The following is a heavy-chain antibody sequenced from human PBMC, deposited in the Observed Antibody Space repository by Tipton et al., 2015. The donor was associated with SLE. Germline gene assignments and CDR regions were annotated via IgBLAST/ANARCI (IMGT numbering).Heavy chain of an antibody. V-gene: IGHV4-34*01. Sequence: TLSLTCAVHGVSFGGYYWTWIRQPPGKGLEWIGEINHDGSTNYNPSLKSRVTMSVDTSKNQFSLKLSSVTAADTAVYYCARRRGSSWYEDYFDYWGQGTLVTVSS. CDR2: INHDGST. J-gene: IGHJ4*02. CDR1: GVSFGGYY. CDR3: ARRRGSSWYEDYFDY. D-gene: IGHD6-13*01.